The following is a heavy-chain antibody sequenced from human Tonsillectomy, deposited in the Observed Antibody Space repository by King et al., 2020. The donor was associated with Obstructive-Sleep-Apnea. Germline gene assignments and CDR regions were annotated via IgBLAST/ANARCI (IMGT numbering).Heavy chain of an antibody. D-gene: IGHD3-10*01. CDR1: GFTFSSYS. CDR3: AGHVFWFGESYYYGMDV. J-gene: IGHJ6*02. V-gene: IGHV3-21*01. CDR2: ISSSSSYI. Sequence: VQLVESGGGLVKPGGSLRLSCAASGFTFSSYSMNWVRQAPGKGLEWVSSISSSSSYIYYADSVKGRFTISRDNAKNSLYLQMNSLRAEDTAVYYCAGHVFWFGESYYYGMDVWGQGTTVTVSS.